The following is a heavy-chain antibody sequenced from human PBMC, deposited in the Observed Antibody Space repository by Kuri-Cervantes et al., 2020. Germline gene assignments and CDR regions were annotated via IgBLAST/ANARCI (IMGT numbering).Heavy chain of an antibody. V-gene: IGHV3-21*01. CDR1: GFTFSSYS. CDR2: ISSSSSYI. J-gene: IGHJ4*02. Sequence: ETLSLTCAASGFTFSSYSMNWVRQAPGKGLEWVSSISSSSSYIYYADSVKGRFTISRDNAXNSLYLQMNSLRAEDTAVYYCAKDLAYSSNRSPFDYWGQGTLVTVSS. D-gene: IGHD6-13*01. CDR3: AKDLAYSSNRSPFDY.